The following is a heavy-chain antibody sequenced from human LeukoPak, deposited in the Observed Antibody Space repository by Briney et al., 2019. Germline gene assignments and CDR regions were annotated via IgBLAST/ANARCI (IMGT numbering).Heavy chain of an antibody. CDR1: GFTFSSYA. Sequence: PGGSLRLSCAASGFTFSSYAMSWVRQAPGKGLEWVSAISGSGGSTYYADSVKGRFTISRDNSKNTLYLQMNSLRAEDTAIYYCAKDVRSSGWFEEFWGQGTLVTVSS. J-gene: IGHJ4*02. D-gene: IGHD6-19*01. CDR2: ISGSGGST. CDR3: AKDVRSSGWFEEF. V-gene: IGHV3-23*01.